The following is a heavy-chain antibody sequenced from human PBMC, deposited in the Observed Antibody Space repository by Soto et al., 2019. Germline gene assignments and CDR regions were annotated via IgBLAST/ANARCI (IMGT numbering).Heavy chain of an antibody. D-gene: IGHD3-22*01. Sequence: QAQLVESGGGVVQPGRSLRLTCAASGFTFSTYGIHWVRQTPGKGLEWVSVIWYDGSYKFYADSVKGRFTISRDNSKNTLYLQMNSLRAEDTAVYYCARARYYDSSGYYSAFDYWGQGTLVTVSS. CDR3: ARARYYDSSGYYSAFDY. CDR1: GFTFSTYG. CDR2: IWYDGSYK. J-gene: IGHJ4*02. V-gene: IGHV3-33*01.